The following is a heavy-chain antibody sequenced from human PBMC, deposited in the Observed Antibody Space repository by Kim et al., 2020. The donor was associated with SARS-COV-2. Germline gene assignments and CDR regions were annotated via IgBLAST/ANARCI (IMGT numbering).Heavy chain of an antibody. J-gene: IGHJ4*02. V-gene: IGHV5-51*01. D-gene: IGHD3-22*01. Sequence: GESLKISCQGSGYRFTDYWIGWVRQMPGKGLEWMGIINPADSDTRYSPSFQGQVTISADKSIRTVYLQWSSLKASDTAMYYCDRSSYYYDNGGSDYWGQGTLVTVSS. CDR1: GYRFTDYW. CDR3: DRSSYYYDNGGSDY. CDR2: INPADSDT.